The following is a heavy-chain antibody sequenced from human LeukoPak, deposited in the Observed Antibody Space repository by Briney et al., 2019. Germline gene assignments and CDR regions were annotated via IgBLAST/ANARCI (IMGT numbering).Heavy chain of an antibody. D-gene: IGHD3-3*01. J-gene: IGHJ4*02. CDR1: GYTLTELS. CDR3: ATGVSTIFHFDY. Sequence: ASGKVSCKVSGYTLTELSMHWVRQAPGKGLEWMGGFDPEGGETIYAQKFQGRVTMTEDTSTDTAYMELSSLRSEDTAVYYCATGVSTIFHFDYWGQGTLVTVSS. CDR2: FDPEGGET. V-gene: IGHV1-24*01.